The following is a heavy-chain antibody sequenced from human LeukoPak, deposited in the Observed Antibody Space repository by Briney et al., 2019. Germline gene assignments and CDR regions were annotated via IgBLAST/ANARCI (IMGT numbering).Heavy chain of an antibody. CDR2: ISGSGGST. D-gene: IGHD3-22*01. CDR1: GFTFDDYG. Sequence: PGGSLRLSCASSGFTFDDYGMSWVRQAPGKGLEWVSTISGSGGSTYYADSVKGRFTISRDNSKNTLYLRMNSLRAEDTAVYYCAKDLGYYDSSGYYPGGYFDYWGQGTLVTVSS. CDR3: AKDLGYYDSSGYYPGGYFDY. J-gene: IGHJ4*02. V-gene: IGHV3-23*01.